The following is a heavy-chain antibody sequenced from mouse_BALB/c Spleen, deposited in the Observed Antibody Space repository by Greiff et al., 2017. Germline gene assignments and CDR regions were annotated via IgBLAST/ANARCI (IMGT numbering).Heavy chain of an antibody. CDR2: IYPGDGDT. Sequence: VKLMESGAELVRPGSSVKISCKASGYAFSSYWMNWVKQRPGQGLEWIGQIYPGDGDTNYNGKFKGKATLTADKSSSTAYMQLSSLTSEDSAVYFCARSVSYEDYAMDYWGQGTSVTVSS. CDR3: ARSVSYEDYAMDY. CDR1: GYAFSSYW. V-gene: IGHV1-80*01. J-gene: IGHJ4*01. D-gene: IGHD1-1*01.